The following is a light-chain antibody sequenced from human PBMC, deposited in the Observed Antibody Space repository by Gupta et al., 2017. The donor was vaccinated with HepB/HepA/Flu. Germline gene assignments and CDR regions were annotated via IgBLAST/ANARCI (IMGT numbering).Light chain of an antibody. Sequence: TGPSSDVGGYNYVSWYQQHPCTAPKLLIYDVSTRPSGVPNRFSGSKSGTTASLTLTGLQAEDEADYYCDSYTSNRTPWVFGGGTKRTVL. CDR3: DSYTSNRTPWV. V-gene: IGLV2-14*04. J-gene: IGLJ3*02. CDR1: SSDVGGYNY. CDR2: DVS.